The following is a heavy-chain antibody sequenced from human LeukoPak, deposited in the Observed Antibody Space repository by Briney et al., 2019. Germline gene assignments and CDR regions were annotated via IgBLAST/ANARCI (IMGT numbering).Heavy chain of an antibody. V-gene: IGHV3-30*18. CDR2: ISYDGSNK. D-gene: IGHD3-3*01. J-gene: IGHJ5*02. Sequence: GRSLRLSCAASGFTFSSYGMHWVRQAPGKGLEWVAVISYDGSNKYYADSVKGRFTISRDNSKNTLYLQMNSLRAEDTAVYYCAKELLRFLENPNWFDPWGQGTLVTVSS. CDR1: GFTFSSYG. CDR3: AKELLRFLENPNWFDP.